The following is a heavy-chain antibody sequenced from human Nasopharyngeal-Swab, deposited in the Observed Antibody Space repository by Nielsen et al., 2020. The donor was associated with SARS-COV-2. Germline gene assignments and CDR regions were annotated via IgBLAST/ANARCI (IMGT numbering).Heavy chain of an antibody. V-gene: IGHV3-74*01. Sequence: GESLKISCAASGFRFGTYWMHWVRQAPGEGLMWVSQINDDGSNTNYADSVKGRFTISRDNTKNTLYLQMHSLRAEDTAVYFCTRNLRYFDWFDYWGQGTLVTVSS. J-gene: IGHJ5*01. CDR2: INDDGSNT. CDR1: GFRFGTYW. CDR3: TRNLRYFDWFDY. D-gene: IGHD4-17*01.